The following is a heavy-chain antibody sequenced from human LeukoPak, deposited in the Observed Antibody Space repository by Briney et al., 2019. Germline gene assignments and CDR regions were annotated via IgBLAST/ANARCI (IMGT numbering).Heavy chain of an antibody. D-gene: IGHD6-6*01. CDR2: ISHSGTT. V-gene: IGHV4-34*01. J-gene: IGHJ2*01. CDR1: GGSFSGYY. CDR3: ARLQAARPNWYFDL. Sequence: PSETLSLTCAVYGGSFSGYYWSWIRQPPGKGLEWIGEISHSGTTNYNASLESRVTISVDTSKNQFSLKLSSVTAADTAVYYCARLQAARPNWYFDLWGRGTLVTVSS.